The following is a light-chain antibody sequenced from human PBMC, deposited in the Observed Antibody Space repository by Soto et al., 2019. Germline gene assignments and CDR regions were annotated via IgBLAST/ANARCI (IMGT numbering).Light chain of an antibody. V-gene: IGKV1-5*03. Sequence: DIQMTQSPSTLSASVGDRVTITCRASQSISSWLAWYQQKPGKDPKLLIYKASSLESGGPSRFSGSGSGTEFTLPTSSLQPDDFATYYCQQYNSYPYTFGQGTKLEIK. CDR3: QQYNSYPYT. J-gene: IGKJ2*01. CDR1: QSISSW. CDR2: KAS.